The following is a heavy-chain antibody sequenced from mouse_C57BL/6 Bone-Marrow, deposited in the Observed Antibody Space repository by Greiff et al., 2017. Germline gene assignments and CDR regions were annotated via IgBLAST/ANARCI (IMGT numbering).Heavy chain of an antibody. D-gene: IGHD2-4*01. J-gene: IGHJ1*03. Sequence: EVQLQQSGAELVRPGASVKLSCTASGFNIKDDYMHWVKQRPEQGLEWIGWIDPENGDTEYASKFQGKATITADTSSNTAYLQLSSLTSEDTAVYYCTTDDYEGYWYFDVWGTGTTVTVSS. CDR1: GFNIKDDY. CDR2: IDPENGDT. V-gene: IGHV14-4*01. CDR3: TTDDYEGYWYFDV.